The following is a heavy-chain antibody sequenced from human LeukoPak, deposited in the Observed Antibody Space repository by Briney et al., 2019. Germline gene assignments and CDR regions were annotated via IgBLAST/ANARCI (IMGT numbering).Heavy chain of an antibody. CDR1: GFTFSTYW. Sequence: SGGSLRLSCAASGFTFSTYWMSWVRQAPGKGLEWVAVIWNDGSDTYYADSVKGRFTISRDNSKNTLYLQMNSLRAEDTAVYYCAREVYRGDDYWGQGTLVTVSS. CDR3: AREVYRGDDY. J-gene: IGHJ4*02. D-gene: IGHD3-10*01. CDR2: IWNDGSDT. V-gene: IGHV3-33*08.